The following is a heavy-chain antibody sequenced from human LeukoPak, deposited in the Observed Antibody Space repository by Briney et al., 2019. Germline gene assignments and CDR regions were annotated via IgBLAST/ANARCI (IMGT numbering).Heavy chain of an antibody. V-gene: IGHV4-59*08. CDR2: IYYSGST. CDR3: ARLMDWFDP. Sequence: KPSETLSLTCTVSGGSISSYYWSWIRQPPGKGLEWIGYIYYSGSTNYNPSLKSRVTISVDTSKNQFSLKLSSVTAADTAVYYCARLMDWFDPWGQGTLVTVSS. J-gene: IGHJ5*02. CDR1: GGSISSYY. D-gene: IGHD3-10*01.